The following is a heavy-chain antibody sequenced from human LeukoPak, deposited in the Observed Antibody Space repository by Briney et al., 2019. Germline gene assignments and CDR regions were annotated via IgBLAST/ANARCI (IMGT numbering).Heavy chain of an antibody. V-gene: IGHV3-74*01. J-gene: IGHJ4*02. CDR2: INDDGSDT. CDR3: ARKYSGSWSFDC. D-gene: IGHD6-13*01. CDR1: GFTFKLYW. Sequence: GGSLRLSCAASGFTFKLYWMHWVRQVPGKRPVWVSRINDDGSDTIYADSVRGRFTISRDDAKNTVYLQMNSLRAEDTALYYCARKYSGSWSFDCWGQGTLVTVSS.